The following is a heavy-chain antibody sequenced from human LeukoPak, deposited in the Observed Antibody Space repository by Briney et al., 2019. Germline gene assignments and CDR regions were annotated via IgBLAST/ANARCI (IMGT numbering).Heavy chain of an antibody. J-gene: IGHJ3*02. Sequence: GESLQISCQGSGYSFTSYWIGGVRRMPGKGLGWMGIIYPVDSDTTNSPSFQGQVTISADKSISTAYLQWSSLKASDTALYYCARMVVGSTGGYAFDIWGQGTMVTVSS. D-gene: IGHD1-26*01. V-gene: IGHV5-51*01. CDR2: IYPVDSDT. CDR3: ARMVVGSTGGYAFDI. CDR1: GYSFTSYW.